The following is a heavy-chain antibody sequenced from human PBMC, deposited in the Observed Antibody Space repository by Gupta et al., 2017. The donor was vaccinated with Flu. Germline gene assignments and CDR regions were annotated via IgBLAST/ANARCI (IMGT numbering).Heavy chain of an antibody. Sequence: EVQLVESGGGLVKPGASLRLSCAASGFTFSSYSMNWVRQAPGKGLEWVSSISSRSNYIYYADSVKGRFTISRDNAKNSLYLQMNSLRAEDTAVYYCARDPVAVAEYFDYWGQGTLVTVSS. CDR2: ISSRSNYI. D-gene: IGHD6-19*01. J-gene: IGHJ4*02. CDR3: ARDPVAVAEYFDY. V-gene: IGHV3-21*01. CDR1: GFTFSSYS.